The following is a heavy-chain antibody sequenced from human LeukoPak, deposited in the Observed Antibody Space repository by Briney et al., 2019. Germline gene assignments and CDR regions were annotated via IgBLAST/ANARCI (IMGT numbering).Heavy chain of an antibody. D-gene: IGHD3-22*01. CDR3: ARGQVNARSRFDP. J-gene: IGHJ5*02. CDR2: IYYSGST. CDR1: GGSISSSNYY. Sequence: PSETLSLTCTVSGGSISSSNYYWGWIRQPPGKGLEWIGSIYYSGSTYYNPSLKSRVTISVDTSKNQFSLKLSSVTAADTAVYYCARGQVNARSRFDPWGQGTLVTVSS. V-gene: IGHV4-39*01.